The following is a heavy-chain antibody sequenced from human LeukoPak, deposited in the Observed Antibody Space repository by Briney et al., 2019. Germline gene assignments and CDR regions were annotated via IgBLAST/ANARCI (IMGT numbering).Heavy chain of an antibody. CDR3: ARDYEQWRYFDN. V-gene: IGHV3-74*01. D-gene: IGHD6-19*01. J-gene: IGHJ4*02. Sequence: GGSLRLSCAASGFTFSSYWMHWVRQAPGKGLVWVSRINSDGSSTSCADSVKGRFTISRDNGKNTLYLQMNSLRVEDTAVYYCARDYEQWRYFDNWGQGTLVTVSP. CDR1: GFTFSSYW. CDR2: INSDGSST.